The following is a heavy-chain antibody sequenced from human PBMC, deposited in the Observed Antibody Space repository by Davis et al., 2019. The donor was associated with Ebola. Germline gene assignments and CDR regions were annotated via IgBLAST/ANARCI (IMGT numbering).Heavy chain of an antibody. D-gene: IGHD5-12*01. J-gene: IGHJ3*02. CDR2: ITGSGGSR. Sequence: GGSLRLSCAASGFTFSNYAMTWARQAPGKGLEWVSSITGSGGSRYHADSVKGRFTISRDNSENTLHLQMNSLRSEDTALYYCTTPGGQDSGYDVFDIWGQGTMVTVSS. CDR1: GFTFSNYA. CDR3: TTPGGQDSGYDVFDI. V-gene: IGHV3-23*01.